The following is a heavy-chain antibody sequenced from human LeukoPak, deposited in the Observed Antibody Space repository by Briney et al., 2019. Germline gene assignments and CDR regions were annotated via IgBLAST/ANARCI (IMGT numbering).Heavy chain of an antibody. CDR1: GYSISSGYY. J-gene: IGHJ5*02. D-gene: IGHD3-10*01. V-gene: IGHV4-38-2*02. Sequence: PSETLSLTCTVSGYSISSGYYWGWIRQPPGKGLEWIGSIYHSGSTYYNPSLKSRVTISVDTSNNQFSLKLRSVTAADTAVYYCARRPSGFDPWGQGILVTVSS. CDR2: IYHSGST. CDR3: ARRPSGFDP.